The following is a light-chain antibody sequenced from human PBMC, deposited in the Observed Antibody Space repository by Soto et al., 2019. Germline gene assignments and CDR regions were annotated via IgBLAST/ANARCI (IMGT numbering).Light chain of an antibody. J-gene: IGLJ2*01. CDR2: DNN. CDR1: SSNIGNDY. V-gene: IGLV1-51*01. Sequence: QSVLTQPPSVSAAPGQKVTISCSGSSSNIGNDYVSWYQHLPGTAPKLFIYDNNQRPSGIPDRFSGSKSGTSATLGITGLQTGDEADYYCGTWDSSLSAGVFGGGTKVTVL. CDR3: GTWDSSLSAGV.